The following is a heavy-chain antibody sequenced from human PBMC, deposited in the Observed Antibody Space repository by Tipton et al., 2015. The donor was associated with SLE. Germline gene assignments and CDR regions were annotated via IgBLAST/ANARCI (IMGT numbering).Heavy chain of an antibody. CDR1: GGSISSHY. V-gene: IGHV4-4*08. Sequence: TLSLTCTVSGGSISSHYWSWIRQPAGKGLEWIGYIYTSGSTNYNPALKSRVTISVDTSKNQFSLKLSSVTAADTAVYYCAAVAASRYYYGMDVWGQGTTVTVSS. CDR3: AAVAASRYYYGMDV. D-gene: IGHD2-15*01. CDR2: IYTSGST. J-gene: IGHJ6*02.